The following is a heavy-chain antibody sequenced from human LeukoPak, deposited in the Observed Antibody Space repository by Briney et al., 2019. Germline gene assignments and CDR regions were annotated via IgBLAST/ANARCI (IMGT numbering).Heavy chain of an antibody. Sequence: GGSLRLSCAASGFTFSSYSMNWVRQAPGKGLEWVSYISSSSSTIYYADSVKGRFTISRDNAKNSLYLQMNSLRAEDTAVYYCARGYDSSGYPYYFDYWGQGTLVTVSS. CDR1: GFTFSSYS. D-gene: IGHD3-22*01. V-gene: IGHV3-48*01. J-gene: IGHJ4*02. CDR3: ARGYDSSGYPYYFDY. CDR2: ISSSSSTI.